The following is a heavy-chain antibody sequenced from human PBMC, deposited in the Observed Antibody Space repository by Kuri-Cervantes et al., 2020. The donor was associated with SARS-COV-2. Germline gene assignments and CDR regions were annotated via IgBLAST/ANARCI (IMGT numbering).Heavy chain of an antibody. J-gene: IGHJ6*02. CDR2: ISYDGSNK. CDR3: ARAFVVVVAAWRTGMDV. D-gene: IGHD2-15*01. Sequence: GESLKISCAASGFTFSRYAMHWVRQAPGKGLEWVAVISYDGSNKDYTASGKGRFTISRDNSQNTLYLQMNSLRAEDTAVYYCARAFVVVVAAWRTGMDVWGQGTTVTVSS. CDR1: GFTFSRYA. V-gene: IGHV3-30-3*01.